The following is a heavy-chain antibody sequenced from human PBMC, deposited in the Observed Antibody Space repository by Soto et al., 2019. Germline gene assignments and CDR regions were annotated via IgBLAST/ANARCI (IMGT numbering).Heavy chain of an antibody. CDR2: ISSSSSYI. J-gene: IGHJ6*02. CDR1: GFTFSSYS. CDR3: ARDGAMRDYPYYYYDYGMDV. D-gene: IGHD2-2*01. V-gene: IGHV3-21*01. Sequence: EVQLVESGGGLVKPGGSLRLSCAASGFTFSSYSMNWVRQAPGKGLEWVSSISSSSSYIYYADSVKGRFTISRDNAKNSLYLQMTCLEAEDTAVYYCARDGAMRDYPYYYYDYGMDVWGQGTTVTVSS.